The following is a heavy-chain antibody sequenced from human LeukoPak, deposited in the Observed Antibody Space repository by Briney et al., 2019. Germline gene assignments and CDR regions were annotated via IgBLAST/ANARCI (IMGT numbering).Heavy chain of an antibody. CDR1: GFTFSSYS. CDR2: ISASGTTI. D-gene: IGHD6-13*01. V-gene: IGHV3-48*01. CDR3: ARYHLRAENSGWYG. Sequence: PGGSLRLSCAASGFTFSSYSMNWVRQAPGKGLEWVSYISASGTTIYYADSVKGRFTISRDNAKNSLYLQMDSLRAGDTAVYYCARYHLRAENSGWYGWGQGTLVTVSS. J-gene: IGHJ4*02.